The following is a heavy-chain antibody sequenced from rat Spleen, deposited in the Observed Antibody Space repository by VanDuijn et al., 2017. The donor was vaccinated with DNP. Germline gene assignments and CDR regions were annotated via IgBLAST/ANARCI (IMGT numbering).Heavy chain of an antibody. CDR1: GFTFSNYY. V-gene: IGHV5-25*01. D-gene: IGHD1-6*01. Sequence: EVQLVESGGGLVQPGRSLKLSCAASGFTFSNYYMAWVRQAPKKGLEWVAAISPSASRTLYPDSVKGRFTISRDNAKRTLYLQMNGLRSEDTATYYCATPAHYGYKGDYWGQGVLVTVSS. J-gene: IGHJ2*01. CDR2: ISPSASRT. CDR3: ATPAHYGYKGDY.